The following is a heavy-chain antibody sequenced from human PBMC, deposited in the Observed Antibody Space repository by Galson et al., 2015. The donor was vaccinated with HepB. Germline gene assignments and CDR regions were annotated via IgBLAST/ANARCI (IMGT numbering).Heavy chain of an antibody. CDR3: ARDGGGRDIVVVPAAHYYYMDV. D-gene: IGHD2-2*01. CDR1: GYTFTGYY. CDR2: INPNSGGT. Sequence: SVKVSCKASGYTFTGYYMHWVRQAPGQGLEWMGWINPNSGGTNYAQKFQGWVTMTRDTSISTAYMELSGLRSDDTAVYYCARDGGGRDIVVVPAAHYYYMDVWGKGTTVTVSS. J-gene: IGHJ6*03. V-gene: IGHV1-2*04.